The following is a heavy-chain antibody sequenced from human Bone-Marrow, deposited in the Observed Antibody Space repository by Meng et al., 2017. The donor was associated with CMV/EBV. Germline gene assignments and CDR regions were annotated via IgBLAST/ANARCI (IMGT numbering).Heavy chain of an antibody. V-gene: IGHV3-21*01. D-gene: IGHD3-10*01. CDR2: ISSTGSYI. CDR3: ARVSYGSGSYCFDY. CDR1: GFTFSSYS. Sequence: GESLKISCAASGFTFSSYSMNWVRQAPGKGLEWVSSISSTGSYIYYADSVKGRFTISRDNAKNSLFLQMNSLRAEDTAVYSCARVSYGSGSYCFDYWGQGTLVTVSS. J-gene: IGHJ4*02.